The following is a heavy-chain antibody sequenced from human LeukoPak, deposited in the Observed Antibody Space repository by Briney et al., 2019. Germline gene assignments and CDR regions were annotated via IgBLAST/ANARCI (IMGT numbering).Heavy chain of an antibody. CDR2: IKSKTDGGTT. CDR3: TTDREARYCSSTSCYDIDY. Sequence: GGSLRLSCAASGFTFSNAWMSWVRQAPGKGLEWVGRIKSKTDGGTTDYAAPVKGRFTISRDDSKNTLYLQMNSLKTEDTAVYYCTTDREARYCSSTSCYDIDYWGQGTLVTVSS. D-gene: IGHD2-2*01. CDR1: GFTFSNAW. J-gene: IGHJ4*02. V-gene: IGHV3-15*01.